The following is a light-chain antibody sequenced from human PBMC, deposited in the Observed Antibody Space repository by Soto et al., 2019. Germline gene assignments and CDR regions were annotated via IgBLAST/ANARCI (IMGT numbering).Light chain of an antibody. CDR2: AAS. CDR1: QSVISTD. J-gene: IGKJ4*01. CDR3: QQYGTSPPD. V-gene: IGKV3-20*01. Sequence: EIVLTQSPGTLSLSPGERATLSCRASQSVISTDLAWYQQKPGQAPRLLVYAASSRASGIPDRFSGSGSGTDFTLTISRLEPEDFAVYCCQQYGTSPPDFGGGTRVEI.